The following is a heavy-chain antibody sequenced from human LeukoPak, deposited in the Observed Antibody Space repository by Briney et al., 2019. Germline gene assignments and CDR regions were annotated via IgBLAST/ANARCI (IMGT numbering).Heavy chain of an antibody. V-gene: IGHV4-59*08. Sequence: SETLSLTCTVSGGSISSYYWSWIRQPPGKGLEWIGYIYYSGSTNYNPSLKSRVTISVGTSKNQFSLKLSSVTAADTAVYYCARLEVTTVTTTFDYWGQGTLVTVSS. CDR3: ARLEVTTVTTTFDY. D-gene: IGHD4-11*01. J-gene: IGHJ4*02. CDR2: IYYSGST. CDR1: GGSISSYY.